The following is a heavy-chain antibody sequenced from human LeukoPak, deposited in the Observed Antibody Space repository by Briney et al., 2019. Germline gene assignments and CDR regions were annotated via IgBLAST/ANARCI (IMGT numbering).Heavy chain of an antibody. V-gene: IGHV1-46*01. Sequence: ASVKVSCKTSGYIFTSHGINWVRQAPGQGLEWMGIINPSGGSTSYAQKFQGRVTMTRDTSTSTVYMELSSLRSEDTAVYYCALTKGTHYWYFDLWGRGTLVTVSS. CDR1: GYIFTSHG. CDR3: ALTKGTHYWYFDL. CDR2: INPSGGST. J-gene: IGHJ2*01. D-gene: IGHD2-21*01.